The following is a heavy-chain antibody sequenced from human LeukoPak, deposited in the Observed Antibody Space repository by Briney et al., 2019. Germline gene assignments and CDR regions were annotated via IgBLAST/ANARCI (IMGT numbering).Heavy chain of an antibody. Sequence: PSETLSLTCTVSSGSISPYHWSWTRQPPGKGLEWIGYIYHSGTTDYNPSLNSRVTISVDTSRNQFSLSLASVTAADTALYYCARTSGIVGAIGPFDVWGQGTTVTVSS. J-gene: IGHJ3*01. CDR2: IYHSGTT. D-gene: IGHD1-26*01. CDR1: SGSISPYH. V-gene: IGHV4-59*01. CDR3: ARTSGIVGAIGPFDV.